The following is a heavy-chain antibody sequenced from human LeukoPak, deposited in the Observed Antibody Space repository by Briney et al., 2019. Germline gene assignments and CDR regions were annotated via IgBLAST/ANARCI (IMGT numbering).Heavy chain of an antibody. CDR1: GYSISSGYY. Sequence: SETLSLTCTVSGYSISSGYYWGWIRQPPGKGLEWIGYIYYSGTTNYNPSLKSRVTISVDTTKSQFSLKLSSVTAADTAVYYCARQVTRSYYYMDVWGKGTTVTISS. V-gene: IGHV4-61*01. D-gene: IGHD4-17*01. CDR3: ARQVTRSYYYMDV. CDR2: IYYSGTT. J-gene: IGHJ6*03.